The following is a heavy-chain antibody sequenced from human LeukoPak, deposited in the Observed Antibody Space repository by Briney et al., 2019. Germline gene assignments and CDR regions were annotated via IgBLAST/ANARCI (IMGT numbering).Heavy chain of an antibody. D-gene: IGHD4-23*01. J-gene: IGHJ4*02. V-gene: IGHV3-30*03. Sequence: GRSLRLSCAASGFMFGSCSLHWVRRAPGKGLEWVAIISYDGSTEYYADSVKGRFTISRDNSKNTLYLQMNSLRAEDTAVYYCARDEGQFYGGKLGYWGQGTLVTVSS. CDR1: GFMFGSCS. CDR2: ISYDGSTE. CDR3: ARDEGQFYGGKLGY.